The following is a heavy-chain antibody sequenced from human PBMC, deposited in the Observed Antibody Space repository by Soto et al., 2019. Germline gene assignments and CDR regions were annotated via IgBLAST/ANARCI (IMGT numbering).Heavy chain of an antibody. Sequence: SVKVSCKASVYTFTSYAMHWVRQAPGQRLEWMGWINAGNGNTKYSQKFQDRVTITRDTSASTAYMELSSLRSEDTAVYYCAREPYKGFFDYWGQGTLVTGSS. D-gene: IGHD1-20*01. CDR2: INAGNGNT. CDR3: AREPYKGFFDY. J-gene: IGHJ4*02. CDR1: VYTFTSYA. V-gene: IGHV1-3*01.